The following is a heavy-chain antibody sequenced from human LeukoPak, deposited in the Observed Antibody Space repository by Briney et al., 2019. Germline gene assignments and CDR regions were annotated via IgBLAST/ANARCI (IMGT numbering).Heavy chain of an antibody. CDR1: GFTFSSYG. J-gene: IGHJ4*02. D-gene: IGHD5-18*01. CDR2: IWYDGSNK. V-gene: IGHV3-33*01. Sequence: GGSLRLSCAASGFTFSSYGMHWVRQAPGKGLEWVAVIWYDGSNKYYADSVKGRFTISRDNSKNTLYLQMNSLRAEDTAVYYCARDPDTAMVLFDYWGQGTLVTVS. CDR3: ARDPDTAMVLFDY.